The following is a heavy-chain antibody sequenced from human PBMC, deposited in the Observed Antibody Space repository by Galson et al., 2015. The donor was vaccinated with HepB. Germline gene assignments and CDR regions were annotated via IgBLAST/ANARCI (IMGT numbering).Heavy chain of an antibody. Sequence: SLRLSCAASGFTFSSYWMYWVRQAPGKGLVWVSRINHRGDTNYADSVQGRFTISRDNTKNTLYLQMNSLRVEDTAVYYCASRTPAYGSPSQFDYWGRGTLVTVSS. D-gene: IGHD6-6*01. J-gene: IGHJ4*02. CDR2: INHRGDT. CDR3: ASRTPAYGSPSQFDY. CDR1: GFTFSSYW. V-gene: IGHV3-74*01.